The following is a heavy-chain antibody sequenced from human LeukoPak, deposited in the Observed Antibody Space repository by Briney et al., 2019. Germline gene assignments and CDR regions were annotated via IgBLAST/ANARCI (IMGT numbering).Heavy chain of an antibody. V-gene: IGHV4-38-2*02. D-gene: IGHD6-13*01. Sequence: SETLSLTCTVSGYSISNNFYWAWIRQSPGKGLEWIVSINHSWSTYYNPSLKSRVTISVDTSKNQFSLKLTSVTAADTAVYYCATPSYSSSWGTIDVWGQGTMVSVSS. CDR3: ATPSYSSSWGTIDV. CDR2: INHSWST. CDR1: GYSISNNFY. J-gene: IGHJ3*01.